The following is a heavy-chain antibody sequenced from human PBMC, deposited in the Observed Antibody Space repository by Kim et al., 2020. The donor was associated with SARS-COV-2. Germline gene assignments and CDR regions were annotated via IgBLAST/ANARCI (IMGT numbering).Heavy chain of an antibody. V-gene: IGHV4-39*07. CDR2: IYYSGST. D-gene: IGHD2-15*01. CDR3: ARGRTFLGYCSGGSCYSGYFDY. J-gene: IGHJ4*02. Sequence: SETLSLTCTVSGGSISSSSYYWGWIRQPPGKGLEWIGSIYYSGSTYYNPSLKSRVTISVDTSKNQFSLKLSSVTAADTAVYYCARGRTFLGYCSGGSCYSGYFDYWGQGTLVTVSS. CDR1: GGSISSSSYY.